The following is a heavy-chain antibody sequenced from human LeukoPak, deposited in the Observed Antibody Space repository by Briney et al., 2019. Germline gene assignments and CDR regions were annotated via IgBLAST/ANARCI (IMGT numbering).Heavy chain of an antibody. J-gene: IGHJ6*03. CDR3: ARYRVGSSWYRYMDV. D-gene: IGHD6-13*01. V-gene: IGHV1-69*05. CDR1: GGTFSSYA. CDR2: IIPIFGTA. Sequence: VASVKVSCKASGGTFSSYAISWVRQAPGQGLEWMGGIIPIFGTANYAQKFQGRVTITTDESTSTAYMELSSLRSEDTAVYYCARYRVGSSWYRYMDVWGKGTTVTVSS.